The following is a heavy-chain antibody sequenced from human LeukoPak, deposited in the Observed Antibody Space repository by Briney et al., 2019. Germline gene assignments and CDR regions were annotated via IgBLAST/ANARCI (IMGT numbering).Heavy chain of an antibody. J-gene: IGHJ1*01. CDR3: ARKYSSGWKLSVFQH. CDR1: GYTFTSFD. Sequence: ASVKVSCKASGYTFTSFDINWVRQATGQGLERMGWMNPNSGNTGSAQKFQGRVTMTRNTSISTAYMELSSLRSEDTAVYYCARKYSSGWKLSVFQHWGQGTLVTVSS. V-gene: IGHV1-8*01. D-gene: IGHD6-19*01. CDR2: MNPNSGNT.